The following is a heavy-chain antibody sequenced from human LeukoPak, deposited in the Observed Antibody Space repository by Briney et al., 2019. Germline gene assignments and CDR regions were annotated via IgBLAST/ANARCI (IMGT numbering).Heavy chain of an antibody. D-gene: IGHD2-15*01. V-gene: IGHV3-30*18. J-gene: IGHJ4*02. Sequence: GGPLRLSCAASGFTFSSYGMHWVRQAPGKGLEWVAVISYDGSNKYYADSVKGRFTISRDNSKNTLYLQMNSLRAEDTAVYYCAKGRCSGGSCYSASDYWGQGTLVTVSS. CDR1: GFTFSSYG. CDR3: AKGRCSGGSCYSASDY. CDR2: ISYDGSNK.